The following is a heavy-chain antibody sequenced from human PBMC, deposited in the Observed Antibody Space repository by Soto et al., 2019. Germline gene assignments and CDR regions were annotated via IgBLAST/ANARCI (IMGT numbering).Heavy chain of an antibody. CDR1: EFSFSTFW. Sequence: EVQLVESGGGLVQPGGSLRLSCAASEFSFSTFWMTWVRQAPGKGLEWVANINQVGSKQYYVDSVKGRFTISRDNAKNSLYLQMNSLRAEDTAVYYCARDLAFDAFYIWGQGTMVTVSS. CDR3: ARDLAFDAFYI. V-gene: IGHV3-7*01. J-gene: IGHJ3*02. CDR2: INQVGSKQ.